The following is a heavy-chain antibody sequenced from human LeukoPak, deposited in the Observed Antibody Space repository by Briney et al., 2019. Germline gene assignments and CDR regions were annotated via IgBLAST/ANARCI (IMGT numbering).Heavy chain of an antibody. CDR2: VNHGGST. D-gene: IGHD3-3*01. CDR3: ARAPEDITIFGVVSRGYFDY. V-gene: IGHV4-34*01. CDR1: GWSFSCYY. Sequence: SETLSLTCAVYGWSFSCYYWIWIRQPPGKGLEWIGEVNHGGSTNYNPSLKSRVTISVDTSKNQFSLKLSSVTAADTAVYYCARAPEDITIFGVVSRGYFDYWGQGTLVTVSS. J-gene: IGHJ4*02.